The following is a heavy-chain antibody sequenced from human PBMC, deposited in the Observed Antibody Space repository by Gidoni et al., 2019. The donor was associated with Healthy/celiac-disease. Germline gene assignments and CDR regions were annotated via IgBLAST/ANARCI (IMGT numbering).Heavy chain of an antibody. CDR3: AGREIGVSEDY. J-gene: IGHJ4*02. Sequence: QVQLQQWGAGLLKPSETLSLTCAVYGGSLSGYYWSWIRQPPGKGLEWIGEINHSGSTNYNPSLKSRVTISVDTSKNQFSLKLSSVTAADTAVYYCAGREIGVSEDYWGQGTLVTVSS. V-gene: IGHV4-34*01. CDR2: INHSGST. CDR1: GGSLSGYY. D-gene: IGHD3-10*01.